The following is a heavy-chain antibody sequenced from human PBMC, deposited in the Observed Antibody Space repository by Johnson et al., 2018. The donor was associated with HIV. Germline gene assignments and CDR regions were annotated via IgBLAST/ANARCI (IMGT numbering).Heavy chain of an antibody. CDR2: ISWTSASV. Sequence: VQLVESGGGLVQPGRSLRLSCVASGFTFDDYAMHWVRQAPGKGLEWVSGISWTSASVAYADSVKGRFTVSSDNAKNSLYLQMNSLRPEDTALYYSARRNRRRGCNSTSCYHACDIWGQGTTVSVSS. V-gene: IGHV3-9*01. CDR3: ARRNRRRGCNSTSCYHACDI. J-gene: IGHJ3*02. CDR1: GFTFDDYA. D-gene: IGHD2-2*01.